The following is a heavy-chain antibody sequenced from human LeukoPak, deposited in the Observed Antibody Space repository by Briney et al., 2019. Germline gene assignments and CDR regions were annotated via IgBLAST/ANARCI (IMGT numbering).Heavy chain of an antibody. V-gene: IGHV3-21*01. D-gene: IGHD2-21*02. CDR3: ARAIYCGGDCYLYYFDY. J-gene: IGHJ4*02. Sequence: GGSLRLSCAASGFTFSSYSMNWVRQAPGKGLEWVSSISSSSSYIYYADSVKGRFTISRDNAKNSLHLQMNSLRAEDTAVYYCARAIYCGGDCYLYYFDYWGQGILVTVSS. CDR2: ISSSSSYI. CDR1: GFTFSSYS.